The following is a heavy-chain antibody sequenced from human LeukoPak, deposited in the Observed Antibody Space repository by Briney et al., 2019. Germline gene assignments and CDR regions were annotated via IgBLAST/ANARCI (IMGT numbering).Heavy chain of an antibody. J-gene: IGHJ5*02. CDR3: ATVTYSHCYTESCGWFDP. D-gene: IGHD2-2*02. CDR2: INPSGGST. V-gene: IGHV1-46*01. Sequence: PAASVKVSCKASGYTFTSYYMHWVRQAPGQGLEWMGIINPSGGSTSYAQKFQGRVTMTEDTSTDTAYMELSSLRSEDTAVYYCATVTYSHCYTESCGWFDPWGQGTLVTVSS. CDR1: GYTFTSYY.